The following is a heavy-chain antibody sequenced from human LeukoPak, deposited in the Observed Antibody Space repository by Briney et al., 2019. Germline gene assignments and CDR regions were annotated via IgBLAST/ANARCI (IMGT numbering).Heavy chain of an antibody. Sequence: GGSLRLSCAASGFTFSGYWTSWVRQAPGRGLGWVANIKYDGSEKYYVDSVKGRFTISRDNAKKSLDLQMNSLRAEDTAVYYCARGRSMDVWGKGTTATVSS. CDR3: ARGRSMDV. CDR1: GFTFSGYW. J-gene: IGHJ6*03. CDR2: IKYDGSEK. V-gene: IGHV3-7*01.